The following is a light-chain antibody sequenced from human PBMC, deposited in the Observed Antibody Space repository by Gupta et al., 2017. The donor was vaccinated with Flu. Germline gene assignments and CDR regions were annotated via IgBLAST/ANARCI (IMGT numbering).Light chain of an antibody. J-gene: IGKJ4*01. CDR1: QDIDNY. Sequence: DIQMTQSPSSLSASVGDRVIITCQASQDIDNYLNWYQQKPGKAPKLLIYDAAYLETGVPSSFSGSGSRTNFTFTISSLQPEDVATYYCQHEDCLPVLFGRGTKVDI. CDR2: DAA. CDR3: QHEDCLPVL. V-gene: IGKV1-33*01.